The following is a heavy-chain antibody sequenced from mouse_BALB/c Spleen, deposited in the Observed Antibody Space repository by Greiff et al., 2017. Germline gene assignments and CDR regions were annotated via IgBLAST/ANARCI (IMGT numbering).Heavy chain of an antibody. V-gene: IGHV1-67*01. Sequence: VQLQQSGPELVRPGVSVKISCKGSGYTFTDYAMHWVKQSHAKSLEWIGVISTYSGNTNYNQKFKGKATMTVDKSSSTAYMELARLTSEDSAIYYCASAGTARGYFDVWGAGTTVTVSS. CDR3: ASAGTARGYFDV. D-gene: IGHD3-1*01. CDR2: ISTYSGNT. CDR1: GYTFTDYA. J-gene: IGHJ1*01.